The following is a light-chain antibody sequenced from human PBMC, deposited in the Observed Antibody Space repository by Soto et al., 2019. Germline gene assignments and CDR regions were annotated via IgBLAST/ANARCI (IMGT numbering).Light chain of an antibody. CDR1: QSISSW. Sequence: DIQMTQSPSTLSASLGDRVTITCRASQSISSWLAWYQQKPGTAPKVLIYHASTLQSGVPSRFSGSGSGTEFTLTISSLQPEDFATYSCQQLNSYPLTFGGGTKVDIK. J-gene: IGKJ4*01. V-gene: IGKV1-5*01. CDR3: QQLNSYPLT. CDR2: HAS.